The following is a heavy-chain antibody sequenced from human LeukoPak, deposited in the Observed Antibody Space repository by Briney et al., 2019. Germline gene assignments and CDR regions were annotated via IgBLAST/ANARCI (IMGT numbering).Heavy chain of an antibody. CDR3: ARDRVVAAAGTKRTYYYYYYMDV. CDR1: GGSISSYY. V-gene: IGHV4-59*12. CDR2: IYYSGST. Sequence: SETLSLTCTVSGGSISSYYWSWIRQPPGKGLEWIGYIYYSGSTNYNPSLKSRVTISVKTSKNQFSLKLSSVTAADTAVYYCARDRVVAAAGTKRTYYYYYYMDVWGKGTTVTISS. D-gene: IGHD6-13*01. J-gene: IGHJ6*03.